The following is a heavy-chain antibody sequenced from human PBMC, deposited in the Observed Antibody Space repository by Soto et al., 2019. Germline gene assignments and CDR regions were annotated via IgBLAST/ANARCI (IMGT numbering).Heavy chain of an antibody. Sequence: GGSLRLSXVASGFTFSDYYMSWIRQAPGKGLEWSSYISASGANIYYADSVQGRFTISRDNAKSSLHLHMNSLTADDTAVYYCASPGVSVSGEGVWGQGTLVTVSS. CDR2: ISASGANI. CDR1: GFTFSDYY. J-gene: IGHJ4*02. D-gene: IGHD1-1*01. CDR3: ASPGVSVSGEGV. V-gene: IGHV3-11*01.